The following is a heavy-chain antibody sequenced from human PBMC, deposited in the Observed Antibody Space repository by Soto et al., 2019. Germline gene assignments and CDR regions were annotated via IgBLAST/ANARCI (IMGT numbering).Heavy chain of an antibody. CDR3: ERDGYCSGFRCYYYYYYGMDV. V-gene: IGHV1-18*01. CDR1: GYTFTSYG. J-gene: IGHJ6*02. CDR2: ISAYNGNT. D-gene: IGHD2-15*01. Sequence: GASVKVSCKASGYTFTSYGISWVRQAPGQGLEWMGWISAYNGNTNYAQKLQGRVTMTTDTSTSTAYMELRSLRSDDTAVYYCERDGYCSGFRCYYYYYYGMDVWGQGSTVPVSS.